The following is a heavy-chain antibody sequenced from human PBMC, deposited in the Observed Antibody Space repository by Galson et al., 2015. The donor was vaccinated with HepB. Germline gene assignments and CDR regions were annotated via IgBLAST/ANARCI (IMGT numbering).Heavy chain of an antibody. CDR2: THYRSKWYS. D-gene: IGHD4-17*01. J-gene: IGHJ4*02. Sequence: CAISGDSVSSNSASWNWIRQSPSRGLEWLGRTHYRSKWYSDYAVSVKSRITSNPDTSSNQFSLQLNSVTPEDTAVYYCARSTTVNQHFDYWGQGTLVTVSS. CDR3: ARSTTVNQHFDY. CDR1: GDSVSSNSAS. V-gene: IGHV6-1*01.